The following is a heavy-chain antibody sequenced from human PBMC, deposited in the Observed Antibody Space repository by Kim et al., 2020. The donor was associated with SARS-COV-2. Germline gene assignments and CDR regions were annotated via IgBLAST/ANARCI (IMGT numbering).Heavy chain of an antibody. CDR3: AREKGDFGAFDALDI. CDR2: IIPITGLP. Sequence: SVKVSCKASGGSFSTSGISWVRQVPGQGLEWMGRIIPITGLPFYAQKFQGRVTISADKSTGTSYMELSVLTSEDTAVYFCAREKGDFGAFDALDIWGQGTMVTVSS. V-gene: IGHV1-69*04. CDR1: GGSFSTSG. D-gene: IGHD4-17*01. J-gene: IGHJ3*02.